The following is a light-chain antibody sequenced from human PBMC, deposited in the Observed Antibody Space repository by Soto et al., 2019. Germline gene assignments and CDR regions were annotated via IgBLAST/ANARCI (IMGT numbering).Light chain of an antibody. J-gene: IGKJ1*01. CDR3: QQYNSYST. V-gene: IGKV1-5*03. Sequence: DIQMTQSPPTLSASVGDRVTITCRASQTISTWLAWYQQKPGKAPKLLIYKASKLENGVPSRFSCSGSGTEFTLTISSLQPDDFATYYCQQYNSYSTFGQGTKVDIK. CDR1: QTISTW. CDR2: KAS.